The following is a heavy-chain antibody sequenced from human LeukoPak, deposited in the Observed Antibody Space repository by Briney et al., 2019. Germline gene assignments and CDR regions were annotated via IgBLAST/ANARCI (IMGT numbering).Heavy chain of an antibody. V-gene: IGHV4-34*01. J-gene: IGHJ4*02. CDR3: ARGVFFDY. CDR2: INHSGST. Sequence: PSETLSLTCAVYGGSFSGYYWSWIRRPPGKGLEWIGEINHSGSTYYNPSLKSRVTISVDTSKNQFSLKLSSVTAADTAVYYCARGVFFDYWGQGTLVTVSS. CDR1: GGSFSGYY.